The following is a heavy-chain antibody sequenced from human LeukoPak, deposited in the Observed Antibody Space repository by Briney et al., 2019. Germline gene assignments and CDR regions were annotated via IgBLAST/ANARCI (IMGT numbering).Heavy chain of an antibody. V-gene: IGHV3-74*01. CDR1: GFTLSNYW. J-gene: IGHJ4*02. D-gene: IGHD6-19*01. CDR3: ARDPSALAGYFDY. Sequence: QPGGSLRLSCEASGFTLSNYWMQWVRQAPGKGLVWVSRINSDGSSTNYADSVQGRFTISRDNAKNTLYLQMNSLRPEDTAVYFCARDPSALAGYFDYWGQGTLVTVSS. CDR2: INSDGSST.